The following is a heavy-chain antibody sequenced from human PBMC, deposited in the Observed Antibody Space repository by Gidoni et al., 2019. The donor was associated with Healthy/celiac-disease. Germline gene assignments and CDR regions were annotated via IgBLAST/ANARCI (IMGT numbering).Heavy chain of an antibody. CDR2: IYSGGST. J-gene: IGHJ4*02. CDR1: GFTVSSNY. CDR3: ARGNYGYLYY. V-gene: IGHV3-66*01. D-gene: IGHD3-10*01. Sequence: CAASGFTVSSNYMSWVRQAPGKGLEWVSVIYSGGSTYYADSVKGRFTISRDNSKNTLYLQMNSLRAEDTAVYYCARGNYGYLYYWGQGTLVTVSS.